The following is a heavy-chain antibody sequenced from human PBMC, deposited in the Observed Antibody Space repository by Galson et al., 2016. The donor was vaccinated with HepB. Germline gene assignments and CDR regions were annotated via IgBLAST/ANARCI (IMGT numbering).Heavy chain of an antibody. Sequence: SLRLSCAASGFTFSSFGMNWVRQAPGKGLEWLSYISSGSTTIYYADSVKGRFTIPRDNAKNPLYLQMNSLRAEDTAMYYCARALGRWSHTFFYNYYGMDVWGQGTTVTVSS. CDR3: ARALGRWSHTFFYNYYGMDV. J-gene: IGHJ6*02. V-gene: IGHV3-48*04. D-gene: IGHD2/OR15-2a*01. CDR1: GFTFSSFG. CDR2: ISSGSTTI.